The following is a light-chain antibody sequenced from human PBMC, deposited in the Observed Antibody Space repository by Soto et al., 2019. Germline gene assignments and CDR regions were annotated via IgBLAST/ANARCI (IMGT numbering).Light chain of an antibody. CDR1: SSDVGGYNY. Sequence: QSALTQPPSASGSPGQSVTISCTGTSSDVGGYNYVSWYQQHPGKAPKLMIYEVSKRPSGVPDRFSGSKSVNTASLTVSGVHTEDEADYYCSSYAGSNNVVVFGGGTKLTDL. J-gene: IGLJ2*01. V-gene: IGLV2-8*01. CDR3: SSYAGSNNVVV. CDR2: EVS.